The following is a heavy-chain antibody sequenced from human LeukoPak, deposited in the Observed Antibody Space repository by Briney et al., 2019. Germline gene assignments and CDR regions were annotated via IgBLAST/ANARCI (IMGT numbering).Heavy chain of an antibody. J-gene: IGHJ6*03. Sequence: SETLSLTXTVSGGSISSGDYYWSWIRQPPGKGLEWIGYIYYSGSTYCNPSLKSRVTISVDTSKNQFSLKLSSVTAADTAVYYCARAVAAYYYYYMDVWGKGTTVTVSS. CDR2: IYYSGST. D-gene: IGHD6-19*01. V-gene: IGHV4-30-4*08. CDR1: GGSISSGDYY. CDR3: ARAVAAYYYYYMDV.